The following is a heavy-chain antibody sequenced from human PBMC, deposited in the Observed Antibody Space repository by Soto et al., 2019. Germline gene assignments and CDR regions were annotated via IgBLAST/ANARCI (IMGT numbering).Heavy chain of an antibody. CDR1: GFTFSSYE. Sequence: GGSLRLSCAASGFTFSSYEMNWVRQAPGKGLEWVSYISSSGSTIYYADSVKGRFTISRDNAKNSLYLQMNSLRAEDTAVYYCARETGDTAMYYFDYWGQGTLVTVSS. V-gene: IGHV3-48*03. D-gene: IGHD5-18*01. CDR3: ARETGDTAMYYFDY. J-gene: IGHJ4*02. CDR2: ISSSGSTI.